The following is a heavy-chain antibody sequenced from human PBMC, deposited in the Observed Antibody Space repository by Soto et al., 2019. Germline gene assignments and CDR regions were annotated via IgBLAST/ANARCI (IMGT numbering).Heavy chain of an antibody. CDR1: GFTFSNHW. CDR2: ISWNSGSI. CDR3: AKGEVGANFYYGMDV. V-gene: IGHV3-9*01. Sequence: GGSLRLSCEASGFTFSNHWMSWVRQAPGKGLEWVSGISWNSGSIGYADSVKGRFTISRDNAKNSLYLQMNSLRAEDTALYYCAKGEVGANFYYGMDVWGQGTTVTVSS. D-gene: IGHD1-26*01. J-gene: IGHJ6*02.